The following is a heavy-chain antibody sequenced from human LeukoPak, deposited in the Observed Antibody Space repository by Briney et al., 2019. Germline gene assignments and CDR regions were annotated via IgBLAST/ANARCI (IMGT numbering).Heavy chain of an antibody. D-gene: IGHD3-16*01. J-gene: IGHJ4*02. V-gene: IGHV3-30-3*01. CDR2: ISYDGSNK. Sequence: GGSLRLSCAASGFTFSSYAMHWVRQAPGKGLEWVAVISYDGSNKYYADSVKGRFTISRDNSKNTLYLQMNSLRAVDTAVYYCASSFDLGYWGQGTLVTVSS. CDR1: GFTFSSYA. CDR3: ASSFDLGY.